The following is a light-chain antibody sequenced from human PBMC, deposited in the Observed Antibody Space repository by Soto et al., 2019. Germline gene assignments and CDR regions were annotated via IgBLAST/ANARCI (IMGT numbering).Light chain of an antibody. J-gene: IGKJ1*01. Sequence: EIVLTQSPATLSVSPGERATLSCRASQSIGRNVAWYQQKPGQAPRLLIYGASTRATGIPARFSGSGSGTEFTVTISSLQSEDFATYFCLQHKSYPWTFGQGTKVE. V-gene: IGKV3-15*01. CDR3: LQHKSYPWT. CDR1: QSIGRN. CDR2: GAS.